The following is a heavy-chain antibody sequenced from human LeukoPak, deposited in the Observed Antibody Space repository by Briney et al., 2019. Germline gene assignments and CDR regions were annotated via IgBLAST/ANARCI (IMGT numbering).Heavy chain of an antibody. J-gene: IGHJ4*02. Sequence: GASVKVSCKASGGTFSSYAISWVRQAPGQGLEWMGGIIPIFGTANYAQKFQGRVTITTDESTSTAYMELSSLRSEDTAVYYCAKARLSTGWAYNDYWGQGTLVTVSS. D-gene: IGHD6-19*01. CDR1: GGTFSSYA. V-gene: IGHV1-69*05. CDR2: IIPIFGTA. CDR3: AKARLSTGWAYNDY.